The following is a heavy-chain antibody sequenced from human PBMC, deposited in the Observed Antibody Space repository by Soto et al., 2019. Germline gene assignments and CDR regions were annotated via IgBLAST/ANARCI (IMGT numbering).Heavy chain of an antibody. CDR3: ARDLWSGYYPEVRCYFDY. V-gene: IGHV1-46*01. J-gene: IGHJ4*02. CDR1: GYTFTSYY. D-gene: IGHD3-3*01. Sequence: ASVKVSCKASGYTFTSYYMHWVRQAPGQGLEWMGIINPSGGSTSYAQKFQGRVTMTRDTSTSTVYMELSSLRSEDTAVYYCARDLWSGYYPEVRCYFDYWGQGTLVTVSS. CDR2: INPSGGST.